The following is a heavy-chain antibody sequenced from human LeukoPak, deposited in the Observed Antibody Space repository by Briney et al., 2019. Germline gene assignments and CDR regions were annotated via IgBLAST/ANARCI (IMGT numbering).Heavy chain of an antibody. CDR1: GFTFTSSA. D-gene: IGHD6-19*01. CDR2: IVVGSGNT. CDR3: AAEKADYYGMDV. V-gene: IGHV1-58*02. Sequence: VASVTVSCKASGFTFTSSAMQWVRQARGHRLEWIGWIVVGSGNTNYAQKFQERVTITRDMSTSTAYMELSSLRSEDTAVYYCAAEKADYYGMDVWGQGTTVTVSS. J-gene: IGHJ6*02.